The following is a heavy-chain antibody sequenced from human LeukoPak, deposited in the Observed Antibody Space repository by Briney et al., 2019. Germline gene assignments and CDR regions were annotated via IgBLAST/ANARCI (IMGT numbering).Heavy chain of an antibody. CDR1: GFTFSSYW. J-gene: IGHJ4*02. V-gene: IGHV3-74*01. Sequence: GGSLRLSCAASGFTFSSYWMHWVRQAPGKGLVWVSRINSDGSDTSYADSVKGRFTISRDNAKNTLYPQMNSLRAEDTAVYYCASSVIAAIDYWGQGTLVTVSS. CDR2: INSDGSDT. CDR3: ASSVIAAIDY. D-gene: IGHD6-13*01.